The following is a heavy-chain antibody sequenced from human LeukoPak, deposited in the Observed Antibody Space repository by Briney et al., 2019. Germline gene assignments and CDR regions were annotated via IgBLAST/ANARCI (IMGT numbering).Heavy chain of an antibody. V-gene: IGHV3-23*01. J-gene: IGHJ4*02. Sequence: GGSLRLSCAASGFTFSTFGMRWVRQAPGKGLEWVSTIPASGGNTYYADSVRGRFTISRDNSKNTLYLQINSLTAEDTAIYYCVRYLSGWYYFDWWGQGTLVTVSS. CDR1: GFTFSTFG. CDR2: IPASGGNT. D-gene: IGHD6-19*01. CDR3: VRYLSGWYYFDW.